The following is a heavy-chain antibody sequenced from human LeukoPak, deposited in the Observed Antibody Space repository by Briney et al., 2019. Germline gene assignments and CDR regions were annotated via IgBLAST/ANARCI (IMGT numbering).Heavy chain of an antibody. CDR2: IYTSGST. CDR1: GDSISSGNYY. V-gene: IGHV4-61*09. CDR3: ARDRGGGPPPY. J-gene: IGHJ4*02. D-gene: IGHD1-26*01. Sequence: PSETLSLTCTVSGDSISSGNYYWSWIRQPAGKGLEWIGHIYTSGSTNYNPSLKSRVTISVDTSKNQFSLKLSSVTAADTAVYYCARDRGGGPPPYWGQGTLVTVSS.